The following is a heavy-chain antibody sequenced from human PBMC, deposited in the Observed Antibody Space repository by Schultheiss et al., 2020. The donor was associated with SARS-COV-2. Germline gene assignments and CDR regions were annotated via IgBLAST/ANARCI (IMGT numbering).Heavy chain of an antibody. V-gene: IGHV3-23*01. D-gene: IGHD2-21*02. CDR3: ACDFPYYFYYMAV. J-gene: IGHJ6*03. CDR2: ISASGEGT. CDR1: GFTFSNHA. Sequence: GGSLRLSCAASGFTFSNHAMSWVRQAPGKGLEWVSDISASGEGTNYADSVKGRFTISRDNSGKKLYLQMNSLRAEDTGVYHCACDFPYYFYYMAVWGKGTTVTVSS.